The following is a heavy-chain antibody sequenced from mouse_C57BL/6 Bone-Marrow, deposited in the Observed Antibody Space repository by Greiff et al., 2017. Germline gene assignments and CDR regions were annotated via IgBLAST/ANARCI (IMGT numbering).Heavy chain of an antibody. CDR1: DSAVFPIAY. D-gene: IGHD4-1*01. CDR3: ARGANWDVDD. CDR2: IFPSIGRT. J-gene: IGHJ2*01. Sequence: QVQLQQSGSELRSPGSSVKLSCKDFDSAVFPIAYMCWVRQKPGHGFEWIGGIFPSIGRTFYGEKFEDKATLDADTMSNTAYLELNRLTSEVSASYYGARGANWDVDDWGQGTTLTVSS. V-gene: IGHV15-2*01.